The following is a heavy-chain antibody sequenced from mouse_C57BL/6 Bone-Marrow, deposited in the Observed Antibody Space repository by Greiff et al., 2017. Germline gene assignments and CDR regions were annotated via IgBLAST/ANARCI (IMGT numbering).Heavy chain of an antibody. Sequence: VMLVESGAELVRPGTSVKVSCKASGYAFTNYLIEWVKQRPEQGLEWIGVINPGSGGTKYNAKFKGKATLTADKSSSTAYMQLSSLTSEDSAVYYYAGELGGDSFDYWGQGTTVTVSS. J-gene: IGHJ2*01. CDR1: GYAFTNYL. CDR2: INPGSGGT. V-gene: IGHV1-54*01. D-gene: IGHD4-1*01. CDR3: AGELGGDSFDY.